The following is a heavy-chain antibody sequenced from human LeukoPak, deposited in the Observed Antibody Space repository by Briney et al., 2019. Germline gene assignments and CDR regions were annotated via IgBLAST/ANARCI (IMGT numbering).Heavy chain of an antibody. CDR1: GGSISSSSYY. D-gene: IGHD3-10*01. J-gene: IGHJ4*02. CDR2: ISYRGSP. Sequence: SETLSLTCTVSGGSISSSSYYWGWIRQPPGRGLEWSGSISYRGSPYYNPSLKSRVTISVDTSKNQFSLKLSSVTATDTAVYYCASWGVRQPALDYWGQGTLVTVSS. V-gene: IGHV4-39*01. CDR3: ASWGVRQPALDY.